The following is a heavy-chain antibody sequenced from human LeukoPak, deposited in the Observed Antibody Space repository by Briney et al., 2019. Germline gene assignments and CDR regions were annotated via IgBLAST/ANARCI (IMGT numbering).Heavy chain of an antibody. V-gene: IGHV3-48*01. CDR3: ARDQAYSFDY. J-gene: IGHJ4*02. CDR2: IGSSSSPI. D-gene: IGHD4-11*01. CDR1: GFTFSAYS. Sequence: GGSLRLSCAASGFTFSAYSMNWVRQAPEKGLEWVSYIGSSSSPIYYAGSVKGRFTISRDNAKNSLYLQMDSLRAEDTAVYYCARDQAYSFDYWGQGTLVTVSS.